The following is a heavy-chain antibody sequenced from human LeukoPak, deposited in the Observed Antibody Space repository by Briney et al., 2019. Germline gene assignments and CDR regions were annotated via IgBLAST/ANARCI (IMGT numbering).Heavy chain of an antibody. CDR3: ARVVYSYGYKDYYYYYYMDV. D-gene: IGHD5-18*01. CDR2: ISSSGSTI. CDR1: GFTFSSYE. Sequence: GGSLRLSCAASGFTFSSYEMNWVRPAPGKGLEWVSYISSSGSTIYYADSVKGGFTISRDNAKNSLYLQMNSLRAEDTAVYYCARVVYSYGYKDYYYYYYMDVWGKGTTVTVSS. V-gene: IGHV3-48*03. J-gene: IGHJ6*03.